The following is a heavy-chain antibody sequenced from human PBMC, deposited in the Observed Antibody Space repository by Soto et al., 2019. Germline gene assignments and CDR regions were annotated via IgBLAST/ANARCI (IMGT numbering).Heavy chain of an antibody. J-gene: IGHJ4*02. Sequence: PGGSLRLSCAASGFIFSNYAMNWVRQAPGKGLEWVSIISGSSGNTYYADSVKGRFTISRDNAKNSLYLQMNSLRAEDTAVYYCASCGYCSSTTCYGGYWCPRTL. V-gene: IGHV3-23*01. CDR1: GFIFSNYA. CDR3: ASCGYCSSTTCYGGY. CDR2: ISGSSGNT. D-gene: IGHD2-2*03.